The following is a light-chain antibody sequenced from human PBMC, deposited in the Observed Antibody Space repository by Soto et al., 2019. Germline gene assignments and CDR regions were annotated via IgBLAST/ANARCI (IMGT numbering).Light chain of an antibody. Sequence: EIVMTQSPATLSVSPGERATLSCRASQSVSSNLAWYQQKPGQAPRLLIYGASTRATGIPARFSGSGSGTEFTLTISSLQSEDFAVYYCQHYNNCPLTFGGGSKVEIK. CDR2: GAS. CDR1: QSVSSN. J-gene: IGKJ4*01. CDR3: QHYNNCPLT. V-gene: IGKV3-15*01.